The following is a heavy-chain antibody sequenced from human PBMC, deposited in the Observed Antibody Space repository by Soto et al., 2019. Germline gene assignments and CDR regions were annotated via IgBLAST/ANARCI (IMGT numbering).Heavy chain of an antibody. D-gene: IGHD3-3*02. CDR3: ARDRQFYHFWRGYENDGPDGLDV. V-gene: IGHV4-34*02. J-gene: IGHJ6*02. CDR2: ITHSGGT. Sequence: QVQLQQWGAGLLKPSETLSLTCAVSGGSFSGYFWTWIRQAPGKGLEWIGEITHSGGTNYNSSLKSRVMISVDTSKKQFSLILSSVTAADTAVYYCARDRQFYHFWRGYENDGPDGLDVWGQGTTVTVSS. CDR1: GGSFSGYF.